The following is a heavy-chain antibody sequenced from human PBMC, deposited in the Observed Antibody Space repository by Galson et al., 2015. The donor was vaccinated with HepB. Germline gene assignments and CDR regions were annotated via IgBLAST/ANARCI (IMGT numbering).Heavy chain of an antibody. CDR2: ISTTSDNK. Sequence: SLRLSCAASGFTFSSYTMNWVRQAPGKGLEWISYISTTSDNKFSADSVKGRFITSRDNAKNLLYLQMNSLRAEDTAVYYCTRIALRGSYWYFDYWGQGSLVTVSS. J-gene: IGHJ4*02. CDR1: GFTFSSYT. D-gene: IGHD1-26*01. CDR3: TRIALRGSYWYFDY. V-gene: IGHV3-48*01.